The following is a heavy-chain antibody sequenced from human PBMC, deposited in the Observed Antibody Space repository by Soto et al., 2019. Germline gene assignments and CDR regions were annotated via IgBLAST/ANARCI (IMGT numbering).Heavy chain of an antibody. CDR3: ARASVAARPLPLYYYYYGMDV. D-gene: IGHD6-6*01. V-gene: IGHV1-69*06. Sequence: ASVKVSCKASGGTFSSYSISWVRQAPGQGLECMGGIIPIFGTANYAQKFQGRVTITADKSASTAYMELSSLRSEDTAVYYCARASVAARPLPLYYYYYGMDVWGQGTTVTVSS. CDR2: IIPIFGTA. J-gene: IGHJ6*02. CDR1: GGTFSSYS.